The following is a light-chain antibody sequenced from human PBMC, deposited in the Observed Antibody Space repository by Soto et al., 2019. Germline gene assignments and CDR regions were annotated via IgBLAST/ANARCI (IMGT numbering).Light chain of an antibody. J-gene: IGKJ1*01. V-gene: IGKV3-15*01. Sequence: EIVMTQSPATPSVSPGERATLSCRASQSVGSNLAWYQQKPGQAPRLLIYEASTRANAIPARFSGFGSGTEFTLTISSLQSEDFADYFCQQYNNWPRTFGHGTKVDIK. CDR1: QSVGSN. CDR2: EAS. CDR3: QQYNNWPRT.